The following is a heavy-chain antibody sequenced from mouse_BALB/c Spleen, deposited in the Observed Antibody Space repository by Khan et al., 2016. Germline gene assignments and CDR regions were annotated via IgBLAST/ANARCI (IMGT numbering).Heavy chain of an antibody. CDR1: GFNIKDTY. Sequence: VQLQQSGAELVKPGASVKLSCTATGFNIKDTYMHWVKQRPEQGLEWIGRIDPANGNTKYDPKFQDKATVTSETSSNTAYLQLSSLTSEDTAAYYYARGGNGWFAYWGQGTLVTVSA. J-gene: IGHJ3*01. CDR2: IDPANGNT. CDR3: ARGGNGWFAY. V-gene: IGHV14-3*02.